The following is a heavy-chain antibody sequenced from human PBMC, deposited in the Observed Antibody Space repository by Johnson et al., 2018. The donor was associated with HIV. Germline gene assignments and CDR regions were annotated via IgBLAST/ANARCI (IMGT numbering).Heavy chain of an antibody. J-gene: IGHJ3*02. CDR3: VSRGWELHAFDI. CDR1: GFTFSDYY. CDR2: ISSSGSTI. Sequence: QMQLVESGGGLVKPGGSLRLSCAASGFTFSDYYMSWIRQAPGKGLEWVSYISSSGSTIYYADSVTGRFTISRDNAKNSLYLQMNSRRAEDTAVYYCVSRGWELHAFDIWGQGTMVTVSS. V-gene: IGHV3-11*04. D-gene: IGHD1-26*01.